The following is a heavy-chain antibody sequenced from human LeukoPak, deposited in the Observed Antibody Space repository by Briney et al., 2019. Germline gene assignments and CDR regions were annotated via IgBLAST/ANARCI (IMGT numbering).Heavy chain of an antibody. J-gene: IGHJ5*02. CDR3: ARVLGWSWCGVNWFDP. D-gene: IGHD3-10*01. CDR2: INHSGST. CDR1: GGSFSGYY. Sequence: SETLSLTCAVHGGSFSGYYWSWIRQPPGKGLEWIGEINHSGSTNYNPSLKSRVTISVDTSKNQFSLKLSSVTAADTAVYYCARVLGWSWCGVNWFDPWGQGTLVTVSS. V-gene: IGHV4-34*01.